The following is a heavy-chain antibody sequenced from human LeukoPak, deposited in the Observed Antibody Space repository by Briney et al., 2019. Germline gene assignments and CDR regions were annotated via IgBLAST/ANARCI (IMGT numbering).Heavy chain of an antibody. CDR3: ASGDRLHLHYYYYMDV. D-gene: IGHD5-18*01. CDR1: GGTFSSYA. CDR2: IIPIFGTA. Sequence: SVKVSCKASGGTFSSYAISWVRQAPGQGLEWMGGIIPIFGTANYAQKFQGRVTITADKSTSTAYMELSSLRSEDTAVYYCASGDRLHLHYYYYMDVWGKGTTVTVSS. V-gene: IGHV1-69*06. J-gene: IGHJ6*03.